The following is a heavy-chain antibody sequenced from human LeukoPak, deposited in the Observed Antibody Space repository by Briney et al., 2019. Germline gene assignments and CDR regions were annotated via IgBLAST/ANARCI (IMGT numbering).Heavy chain of an antibody. Sequence: SVKVSCKASGGTFSSYAISWVRQAPGQGLEWMGRIIPILGIANYAQKFQGRVTITADKSTSTAYMELSSLRSEDTAVCYCARDGYYDSSGYYPDFDYWGQGTLVTVSS. CDR2: IIPILGIA. CDR3: ARDGYYDSSGYYPDFDY. J-gene: IGHJ4*02. D-gene: IGHD3-22*01. V-gene: IGHV1-69*04. CDR1: GGTFSSYA.